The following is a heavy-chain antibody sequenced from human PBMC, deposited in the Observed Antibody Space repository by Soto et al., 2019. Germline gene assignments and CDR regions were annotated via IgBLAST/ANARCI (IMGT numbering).Heavy chain of an antibody. Sequence: PSETLSLTCAVSGGSISSGGYSWSWIRQPPGKGLEWIGYIYHSGSTYYNPSLKSRVTISVDRSKNQFSLKLSSVTAADTAVYYCARAPVYSGYKGNWFDPWGQGTLVTVSS. CDR1: GGSISSGGYS. CDR2: IYHSGST. J-gene: IGHJ5*02. D-gene: IGHD5-12*01. CDR3: ARAPVYSGYKGNWFDP. V-gene: IGHV4-30-2*01.